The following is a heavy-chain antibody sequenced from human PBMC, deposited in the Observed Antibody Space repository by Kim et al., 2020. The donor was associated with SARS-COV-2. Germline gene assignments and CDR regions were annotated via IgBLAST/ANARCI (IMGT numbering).Heavy chain of an antibody. CDR2: IYYSGST. CDR1: GGSISSSSYY. Sequence: SETLSLTCTVSGGSISSSSYYWGWIRQPPGKGLEWIGSIYYSGSTYYNPSLKSRVTISVDTSKNQFSLKLSSVTAADTAVYYCASGDTWGLHSGSSYYFDYWGQGTLVTVSS. J-gene: IGHJ4*02. D-gene: IGHD1-26*01. V-gene: IGHV4-39*01. CDR3: ASGDTWGLHSGSSYYFDY.